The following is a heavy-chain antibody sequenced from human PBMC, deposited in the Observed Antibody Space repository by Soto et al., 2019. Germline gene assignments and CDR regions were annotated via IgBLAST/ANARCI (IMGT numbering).Heavy chain of an antibody. Sequence: ASVKVSCKASGYTFTSYGISWVRQAPGQGLEWMGWISAYNGNTNYAQKLQGRVIMTTDTSTSTAYMELRSLRSDDTAVYYCARASGNYDFWSGYNYYYYGMDVWGQGTTVTVSS. CDR1: GYTFTSYG. CDR2: ISAYNGNT. V-gene: IGHV1-18*01. D-gene: IGHD3-3*01. J-gene: IGHJ6*02. CDR3: ARASGNYDFWSGYNYYYYGMDV.